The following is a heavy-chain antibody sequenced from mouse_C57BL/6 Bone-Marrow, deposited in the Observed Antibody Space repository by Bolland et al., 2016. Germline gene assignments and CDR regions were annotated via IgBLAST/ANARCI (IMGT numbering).Heavy chain of an antibody. CDR3: ARAVGGPFAY. Sequence: NYNEKFKSKATLTVDTSSSTAYMQLSSLTSEDSAVYYCARAVGGPFAYWGQGTT. V-gene: IGHV1-55*01. J-gene: IGHJ2*01. D-gene: IGHD1-1*01.